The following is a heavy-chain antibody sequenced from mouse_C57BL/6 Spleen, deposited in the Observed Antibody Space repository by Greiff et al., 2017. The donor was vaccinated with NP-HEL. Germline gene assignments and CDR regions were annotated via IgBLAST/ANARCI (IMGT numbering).Heavy chain of an antibody. Sequence: VKLQESGPELVKPGASVKISCKASGYAFSSSWMNWVKQRPGKGLEWIGRIYPGDGDTNYNGKFKGKATLTADKSSSTAYMQLSSLTSEDSAVYFCASGDYDGFAYWGQGTLVTVSA. V-gene: IGHV1-82*01. CDR2: IYPGDGDT. D-gene: IGHD2-4*01. J-gene: IGHJ3*01. CDR3: ASGDYDGFAY. CDR1: GYAFSSSW.